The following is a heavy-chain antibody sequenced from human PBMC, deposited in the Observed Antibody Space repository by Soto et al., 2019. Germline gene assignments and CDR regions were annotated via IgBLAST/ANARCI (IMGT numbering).Heavy chain of an antibody. CDR2: ISSSSSYI. CDR1: GFTVSSNY. V-gene: IGHV3-21*01. CDR3: ARGQYDILTGYYLFDY. Sequence: RLSCAASGFTVSSNYMSWVRQAPGKGLEWISISSSSSYIYYADSVKGRFTISRDNAKNSLYLQMSSLRAEDTAVYYCARGQYDILTGYYLFDYWGQGTLVTVSS. J-gene: IGHJ4*02. D-gene: IGHD3-9*01.